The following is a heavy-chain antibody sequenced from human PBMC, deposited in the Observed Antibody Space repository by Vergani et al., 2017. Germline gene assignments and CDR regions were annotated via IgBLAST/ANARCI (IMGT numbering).Heavy chain of an antibody. J-gene: IGHJ4*02. CDR2: IDPSDSYT. V-gene: IGHV5-10-1*03. CDR3: ARGEKLLWFGELLPTSSY. Sequence: EVQLVQSGAEVKKPGESLRISCKGSGYSFTSYWISWVRQMPGKGLEWMGRIDPSDSYTNYSPSFQGHVTISADKSISTAYLQWSSLKASDTAMYYCARGEKLLWFGELLPTSSYWGQGTLVTVSS. D-gene: IGHD3-10*01. CDR1: GYSFTSYW.